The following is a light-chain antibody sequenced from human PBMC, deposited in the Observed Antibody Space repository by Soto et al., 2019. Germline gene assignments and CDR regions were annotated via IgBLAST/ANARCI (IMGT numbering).Light chain of an antibody. CDR1: QSVSSN. Sequence: EIVMTQSPATLSVSPGERATLSCRASQSVSSNLAWYQQKPGQAPRLLIYGPSHRATGIPARFSCSGSGTEYTLTISSLQSEDFAVYYCQQYNNWPPGVTFGPGTKVDIK. J-gene: IGKJ3*01. V-gene: IGKV3-15*01. CDR3: QQYNNWPPGVT. CDR2: GPS.